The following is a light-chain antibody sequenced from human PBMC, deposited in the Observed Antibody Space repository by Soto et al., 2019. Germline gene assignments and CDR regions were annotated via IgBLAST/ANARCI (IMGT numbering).Light chain of an antibody. CDR2: TTS. CDR1: QDISSW. V-gene: IGKV1-12*01. Sequence: DIQMTQSPSFVSASVGDRVTVTCRASQDISSWLAWYQQKPGKAPKLLIYTTSTFGSGVPSRFSGRRSGTDFTLTISGLQPEDFATYYCQQANRFPITFGQGTRLEIK. J-gene: IGKJ5*01. CDR3: QQANRFPIT.